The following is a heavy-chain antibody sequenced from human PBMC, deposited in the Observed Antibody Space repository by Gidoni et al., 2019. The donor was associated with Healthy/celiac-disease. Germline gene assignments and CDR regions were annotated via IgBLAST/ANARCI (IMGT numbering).Heavy chain of an antibody. CDR3: AGGPNSGSYSDYWYSDL. CDR1: GVTFSSYA. V-gene: IGHV1-69*01. D-gene: IGHD1-26*01. Sequence: GVTFSSYAISWVRQAPGQGLEWMGGIIPIFGTANYAQKFQGRVTITADESTSTAHMELSSLRSEDPAVYYCAGGPNSGSYSDYWYSDLWGRGTLVTVSS. CDR2: IIPIFGTA. J-gene: IGHJ2*01.